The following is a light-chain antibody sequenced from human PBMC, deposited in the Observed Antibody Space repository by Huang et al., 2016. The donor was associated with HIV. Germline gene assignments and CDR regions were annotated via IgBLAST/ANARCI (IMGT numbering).Light chain of an antibody. J-gene: IGKJ2*01. CDR3: QQYYTTPYT. CDR2: WAS. Sequence: DIVMTQSPDSLAVSLGERATINCKSSQSIFFRSNSGKDLAWYQQKPGQPPKLLIFWASTRASGVPDRVSGSVSGTDFTLTISSLQAEDVAVYYCQQYYTTPYTFGQGTKLDIK. CDR1: QSIFFRSNSGKD. V-gene: IGKV4-1*01.